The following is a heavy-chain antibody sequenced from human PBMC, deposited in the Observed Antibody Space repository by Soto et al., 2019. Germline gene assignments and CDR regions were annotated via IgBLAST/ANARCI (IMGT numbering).Heavy chain of an antibody. CDR1: GFTFSSYA. J-gene: IGHJ4*02. D-gene: IGHD2-15*01. V-gene: IGHV3-23*01. Sequence: PGGSLRLSCAASGFTFSSYAMSWVRQAPGKGLEWGSAISASGGSTYYADSVECRFTISRDHSKNPPYLQMTSLRAEDTAVYYCAPRRVVVAATGYWGQGTLVTVSS. CDR2: ISASGGST. CDR3: APRRVVVAATGY.